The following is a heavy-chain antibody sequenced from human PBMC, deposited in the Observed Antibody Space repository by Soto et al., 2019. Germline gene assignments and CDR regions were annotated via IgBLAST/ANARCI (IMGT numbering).Heavy chain of an antibody. D-gene: IGHD1-7*01. CDR2: IYYSGST. J-gene: IGHJ6*02. V-gene: IGHV4-59*01. CDR3: ARAPEGTGTTSVYYYYYGMDV. CDR1: VGSIRSYY. Sequence: SESLSLTGTVSVGSIRSYYWSWIRQPPGKGLAWIGYIYYSGSTNYNPSLKSRVTISVDTSKNQFSLKLSSVTAADTAVYYCARAPEGTGTTSVYYYYYGMDVWGQGTTVTVSS.